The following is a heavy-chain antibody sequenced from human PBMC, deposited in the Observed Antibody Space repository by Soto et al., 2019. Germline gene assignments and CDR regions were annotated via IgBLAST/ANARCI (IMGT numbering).Heavy chain of an antibody. J-gene: IGHJ6*03. CDR2: INAGNGNT. CDR1: GYTFTSYG. CDR3: ARVGRGYSGYDLGYYYYYMDV. D-gene: IGHD5-12*01. Sequence: ASVKVSCKASGYTFTSYGISWVRQAPGQGLEWMGWINAGNGNTKYSQKFQGRVTITRDTSASTAYMELSSLRSEDTAVYYCARVGRGYSGYDLGYYYYYMDVWGKGTTVTVSS. V-gene: IGHV1-3*01.